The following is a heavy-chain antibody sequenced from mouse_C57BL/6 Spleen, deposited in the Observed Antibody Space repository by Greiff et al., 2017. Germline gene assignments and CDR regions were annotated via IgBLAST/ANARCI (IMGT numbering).Heavy chain of an antibody. V-gene: IGHV1-22*01. CDR1: GYTFTDYN. D-gene: IGHD2-4*01. CDR3: ARGIYYDYPYY. J-gene: IGHJ2*01. Sequence: VQLQQSGPELVKPGASVKMSCKASGYTFTDYNMHWLKQSHGKSLEWIGYINPNNGGTSYNQKFKGKATLTVNKSSSTAYMELRSLTSEDSAVYYCARGIYYDYPYYWGQGTTLTVSS. CDR2: INPNNGGT.